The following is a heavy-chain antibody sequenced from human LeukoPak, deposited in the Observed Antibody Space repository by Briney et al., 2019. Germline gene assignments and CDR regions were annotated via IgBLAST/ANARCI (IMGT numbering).Heavy chain of an antibody. CDR2: INHSGST. J-gene: IGHJ5*02. V-gene: IGHV4-4*02. Sequence: SETLSLTCAVSGGSISSRNWWSWIRQPPGKGLEWIGEINHSGSTNYNPSLKSRVTISVDTSKNQFSLKLSSVTAADTAVYSCARGLTTVTTFNWFDPWGQGTLVAVSS. CDR1: GGSISSRNW. CDR3: ARGLTTVTTFNWFDP. D-gene: IGHD4-17*01.